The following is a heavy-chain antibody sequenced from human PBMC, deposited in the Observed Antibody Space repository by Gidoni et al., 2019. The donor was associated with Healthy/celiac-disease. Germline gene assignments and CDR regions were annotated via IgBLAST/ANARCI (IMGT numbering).Heavy chain of an antibody. CDR1: GYSFTSYW. J-gene: IGHJ1*01. Sequence: VQLVQSGAEVTTPGESLQLSCKGSGYSFTSYWIGWVRQMPGKGLEWMGSIYPGDSETRYSPSCQGQVTISADKYISTDYLQWSSLKASETAMYYCARGEHGDYVYFQHWGQGTLVTVSS. CDR2: IYPGDSET. CDR3: ARGEHGDYVYFQH. V-gene: IGHV5-51*01. D-gene: IGHD4-17*01.